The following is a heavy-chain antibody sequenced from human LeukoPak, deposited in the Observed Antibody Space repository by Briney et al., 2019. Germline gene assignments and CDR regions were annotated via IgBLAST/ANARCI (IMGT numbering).Heavy chain of an antibody. CDR1: GGSISNYY. V-gene: IGHV4-59*01. CDR2: IYYSGST. D-gene: IGHD1-7*01. J-gene: IGHJ4*02. CDR3: ARDFGTGTSDY. Sequence: PSETLSLTCTVSGGSISNYYWSWIRQPPGKGLEWIGYIYYSGSTNYNPSLKSRVTISVDTSKNQFSLKLSSVTAADTAVYYCARDFGTGTSDYWGQGTLVTVSS.